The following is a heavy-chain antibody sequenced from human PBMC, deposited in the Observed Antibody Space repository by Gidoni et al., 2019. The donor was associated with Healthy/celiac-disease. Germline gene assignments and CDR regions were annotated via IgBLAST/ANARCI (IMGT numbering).Heavy chain of an antibody. CDR1: GGSISSSSYY. CDR3: ASVRAHPYGDHPQFGLEYFQH. D-gene: IGHD4-17*01. V-gene: IGHV4-39*07. J-gene: IGHJ1*01. Sequence: QLQLQESGPGLVKPSETLSLTCTVSGGSISSSSYYWGWIRQPPGKGLEWIGSIYYSGSTYYNPSLKSRVTISVDTSKNQFSLKLSSVTAADTAVYYCASVRAHPYGDHPQFGLEYFQHWGQGTLVTVSS. CDR2: IYYSGST.